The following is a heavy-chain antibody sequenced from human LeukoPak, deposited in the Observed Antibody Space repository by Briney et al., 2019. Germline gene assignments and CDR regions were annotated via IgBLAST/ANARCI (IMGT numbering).Heavy chain of an antibody. V-gene: IGHV3-43*01. D-gene: IGHD3-10*02. CDR3: AKELDTMFFDY. Sequence: GGSLRLSCAPSGFTFDRYTIHWVRQAPGKGLEWVSLAGWAGGTTYYSDSVRGRFTISRDSGKNSVYLQMNSLTTDDTAFYFCAKELDTMFFDYWGQGALVTVSS. J-gene: IGHJ4*02. CDR1: GFTFDRYT. CDR2: AGWAGGTT.